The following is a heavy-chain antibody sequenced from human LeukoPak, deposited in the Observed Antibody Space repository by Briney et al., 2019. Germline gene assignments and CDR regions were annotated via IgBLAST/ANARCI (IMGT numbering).Heavy chain of an antibody. D-gene: IGHD2-2*01. Sequence: SETLSLTFAVHGASFRDYYWWSWFRQPPGKGLEWIGEISHSGNAKYAPSLKSRVTISLDTSKNQFSLKVSSLTAADTAVYYCARVPAVDGNYYYYYGLDVWGQGTTVTVSS. CDR1: GASFRDYY. J-gene: IGHJ6*02. CDR3: ARVPAVDGNYYYYYGLDV. V-gene: IGHV4-34*01. CDR2: ISHSGNA.